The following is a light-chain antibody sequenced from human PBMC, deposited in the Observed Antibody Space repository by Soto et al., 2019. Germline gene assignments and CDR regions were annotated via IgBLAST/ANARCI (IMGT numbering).Light chain of an antibody. CDR2: YND. CDR1: RSSIGSNS. CDR3: ATWDNSLKSGL. Sequence: QSVLTQPPSASGTPGQRVTISCSGSRSSIGSNSVYWYQQLPGTAPKLLISYNDQRPSGVPARFSGSKSGTSATLDITGLQTGDEADYYCATWDNSLKSGLFGGGTKLTVL. V-gene: IGLV1-44*01. J-gene: IGLJ2*01.